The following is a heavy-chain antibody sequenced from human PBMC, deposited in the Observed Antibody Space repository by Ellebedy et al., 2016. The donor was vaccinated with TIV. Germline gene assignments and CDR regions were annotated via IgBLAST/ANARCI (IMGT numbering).Heavy chain of an antibody. CDR1: GFTFSSYW. CDR2: IKHDGSEK. CDR3: AREGNGWYFEF. V-gene: IGHV3-7*03. Sequence: GESLKISCAASGFTFSSYWMNWVRQAPGKGLEWVANIKHDGSEKTYVDSVKGRFTISRDNAKNSLYLQMNSLRGEDTAVYYCAREGNGWYFEFWGQGTLVTVSS. J-gene: IGHJ4*02. D-gene: IGHD6-19*01.